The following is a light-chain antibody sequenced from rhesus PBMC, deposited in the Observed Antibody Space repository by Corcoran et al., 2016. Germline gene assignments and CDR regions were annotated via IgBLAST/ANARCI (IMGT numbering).Light chain of an antibody. V-gene: IGLV2-32*02. J-gene: IGLJ2*01. CDR1: SSDIGGYNY. Sequence: QAALTQPRSVSGSPGQSVTISCTGTSSDIGGYNYVSWYQQHPGTAPKLMIYEVSKRPSGVSDRFSGSKSGNTASLTISGLQAEDEADYCCSSFAGSNTLFGGGTRLTVL. CDR2: EVS. CDR3: SSFAGSNTL.